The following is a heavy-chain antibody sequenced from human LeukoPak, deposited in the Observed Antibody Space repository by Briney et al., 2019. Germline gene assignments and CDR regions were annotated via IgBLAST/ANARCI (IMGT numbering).Heavy chain of an antibody. CDR1: GYTFTSYG. J-gene: IGHJ4*02. V-gene: IGHV1-18*01. CDR3: ARVGGLWSGYLSGDY. D-gene: IGHD3-3*01. CDR2: ISAYNGNT. Sequence: ASVNVSCKASGYTFTSYGISWVRQAPGQGLEWMGWISAYNGNTKYAQKLQGRVTMTTDTPTSTTYMELRSLRSDDTAVYYCARVGGLWSGYLSGDYWGQGTLVTVSS.